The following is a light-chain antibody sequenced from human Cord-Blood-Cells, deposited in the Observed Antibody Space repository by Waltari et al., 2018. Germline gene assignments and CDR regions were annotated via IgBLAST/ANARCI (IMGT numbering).Light chain of an antibody. V-gene: IGLV2-23*02. CDR3: CSYAGSSTVV. CDR2: EVS. Sequence: QSALTQPASVSGSPGQSTTISCPGTSSDVGSYNLVSWYPQHPGKAPKLMIYEVSKRPSGVSNRFSGSKSGNTASLTISGLQAEDEADYYCCSYAGSSTVVFGGGTKLTVL. CDR1: SSDVGSYNL. J-gene: IGLJ2*01.